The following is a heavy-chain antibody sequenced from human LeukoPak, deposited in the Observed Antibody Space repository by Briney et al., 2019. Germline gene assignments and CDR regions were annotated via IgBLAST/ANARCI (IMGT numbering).Heavy chain of an antibody. CDR1: GFTFSSYS. CDR3: ARDSVAAFDI. J-gene: IGHJ3*02. V-gene: IGHV3-21*01. D-gene: IGHD5/OR15-5a*01. Sequence: GGPLRLSCAASGFTFSSYSMNWVRQAPGKGLEWVSSISSSSSYIYYADSVKGRFTISRDNAKNSLYLQMNSLRAEDTAVYYCARDSVAAFDIWGQGTMVTVSS. CDR2: ISSSSSYI.